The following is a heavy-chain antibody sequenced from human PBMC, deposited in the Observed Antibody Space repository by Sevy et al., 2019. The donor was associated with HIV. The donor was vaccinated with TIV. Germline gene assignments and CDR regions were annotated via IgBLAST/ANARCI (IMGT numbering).Heavy chain of an antibody. Sequence: GGSLRLSCAASGFSFAWYWMSWVRQTPEKGLEWVANINQDGSEKNYVDAVKGRFTISRDNAKNSLYLQMNSLRVEDTAVYYCAGKGSSRPNDAFDTWGQGTMVTVSS. CDR3: AGKGSSRPNDAFDT. CDR2: INQDGSEK. V-gene: IGHV3-7*01. D-gene: IGHD2-15*01. CDR1: GFSFAWYW. J-gene: IGHJ3*02.